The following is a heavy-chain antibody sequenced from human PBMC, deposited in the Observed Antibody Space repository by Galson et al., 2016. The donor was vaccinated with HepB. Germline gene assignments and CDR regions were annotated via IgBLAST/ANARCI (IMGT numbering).Heavy chain of an antibody. J-gene: IGHJ4*02. D-gene: IGHD6-13*01. CDR2: INAGTGNT. CDR3: ARSTVSSGTLYFDY. CDR1: GYTFTSYG. V-gene: IGHV1-3*01. Sequence: SVKVSCKASGYTFTSYGIHWVRQAPGQSLEWMGWINAGTGNTRYSQKLQARVTITRDTSANTAYMELTSLKSEDTAVYYCARSTVSSGTLYFDYGGQGTLVTASS.